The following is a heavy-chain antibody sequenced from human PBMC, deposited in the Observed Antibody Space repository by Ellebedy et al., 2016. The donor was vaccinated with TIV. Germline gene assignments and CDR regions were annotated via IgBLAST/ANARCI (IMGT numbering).Heavy chain of an antibody. V-gene: IGHV3-30-3*01. CDR1: GFTFTHYA. J-gene: IGHJ4*02. Sequence: LSLTCAASGFTFTHYAMHWVRQAPGRGLEWVAIISYDGSNTYYRDSVKGRFTISRDNSKNTLYLQMNSLRAEDTAVYYCARDMKSMDFDYWGQGTLVTVSS. D-gene: IGHD2-2*03. CDR2: ISYDGSNT. CDR3: ARDMKSMDFDY.